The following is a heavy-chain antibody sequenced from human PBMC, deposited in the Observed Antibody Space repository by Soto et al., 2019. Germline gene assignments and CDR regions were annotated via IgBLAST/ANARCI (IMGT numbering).Heavy chain of an antibody. V-gene: IGHV4-34*01. CDR2: INHSGST. CDR1: GGTFSGYY. Sequence: QVQLQQWDAGLLKPSETLSLTCAVYGGTFSGYYWSWIRQPPGKGLEWIGEINHSGSTNYNPSLKSRVTISVDTSKNQFSLKLSSVTAADTAVYYCARHIAAAGTNPNLDYWGQGTLVTVSS. J-gene: IGHJ4*02. D-gene: IGHD6-13*01. CDR3: ARHIAAAGTNPNLDY.